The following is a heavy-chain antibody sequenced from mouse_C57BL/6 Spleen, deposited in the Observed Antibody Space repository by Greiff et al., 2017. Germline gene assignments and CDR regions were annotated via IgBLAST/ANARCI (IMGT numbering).Heavy chain of an antibody. V-gene: IGHV1-39*01. D-gene: IGHD1-1*01. CDR2: INPNYGTT. CDR3: ARSGYGSSYEYFDV. Sequence: QLQQSGPELVKPGASVKISCKASGYSFTDYNMNWVKQSNGKSLEWIGVINPNYGTTSYNQKFKGKATLTVDQSSSTAYMQLNSLTSEDSAVYYCARSGYGSSYEYFDVWGTGTTVTVSS. J-gene: IGHJ1*03. CDR1: GYSFTDYN.